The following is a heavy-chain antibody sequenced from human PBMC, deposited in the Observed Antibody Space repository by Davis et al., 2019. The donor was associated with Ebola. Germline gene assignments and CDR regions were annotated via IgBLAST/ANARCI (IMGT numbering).Heavy chain of an antibody. J-gene: IGHJ4*02. CDR3: AKSVGIAARPFDY. D-gene: IGHD6-6*01. Sequence: SETLSLTCAVSGCSISSSTCGSWVRQPPVQGLEWHGDIYHSGSTNYNPSLKSRVTISVDKSKNQFSLKLSSVTAADTAVYYCAKSVGIAARPFDYWGQGTLVTVS. V-gene: IGHV4-4*02. CDR1: GCSISSSTC. CDR2: IYHSGST.